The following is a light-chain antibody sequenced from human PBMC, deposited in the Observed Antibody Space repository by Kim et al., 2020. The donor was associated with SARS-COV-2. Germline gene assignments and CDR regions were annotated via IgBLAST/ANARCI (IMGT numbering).Light chain of an antibody. Sequence: SVSPGERPPRSGRASQSVSSNLAWYQQKTGQAPRLLIYGASTRATGIPSRFSGSGSGTEFTLTISSLQSEDFAVYSCQQYNNWPYTFGQGTKLEI. CDR2: GAS. CDR3: QQYNNWPYT. J-gene: IGKJ2*01. V-gene: IGKV3-15*01. CDR1: QSVSSN.